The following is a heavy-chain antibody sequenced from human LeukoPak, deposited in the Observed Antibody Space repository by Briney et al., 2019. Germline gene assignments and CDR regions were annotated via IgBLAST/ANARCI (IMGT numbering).Heavy chain of an antibody. CDR3: ARDSRGGWAGYFDL. J-gene: IGHJ4*02. CDR2: IWHDGSAE. V-gene: IGHV3-33*07. Sequence: GGSLRLSCAASGFIFRNYGMYWVRQAPGKGLEWVAVIWHDGSAEFYADSVKGRFSISRDDSKNTVYLQMNSLRVEDTALYYCARDSRGGWAGYFDLWGQGIVFTVSS. D-gene: IGHD6-19*01. CDR1: GFIFRNYG.